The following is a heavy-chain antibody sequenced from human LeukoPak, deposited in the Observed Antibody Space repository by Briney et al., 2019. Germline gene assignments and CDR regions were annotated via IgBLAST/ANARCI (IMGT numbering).Heavy chain of an antibody. D-gene: IGHD3-22*01. Sequence: GGSLRLSCAASGFTFSSYSMNWVRQAQGKGLEWVSSISSGNSYISYADSVKGRFTISRDNAANSLYLQMNSLRAEDTAVYYCARGPSYYYDSSGFYYFDYWGQGTLVTVSS. CDR2: ISSGNSYI. CDR3: ARGPSYYYDSSGFYYFDY. V-gene: IGHV3-21*01. J-gene: IGHJ4*02. CDR1: GFTFSSYS.